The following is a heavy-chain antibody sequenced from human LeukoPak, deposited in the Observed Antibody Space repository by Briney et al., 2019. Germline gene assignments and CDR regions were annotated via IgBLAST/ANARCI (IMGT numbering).Heavy chain of an antibody. J-gene: IGHJ6*04. CDR3: ARGGCLLWFGELMDV. CDR2: ISHSGST. Sequence: SETLSLTCAVYGGSFSGYYWSWIRQPPGKGLEWIGEISHSGSTNYNPSLKSRVTISVDTSKNQFSLKLSSVTAADTAVYYCARGGCLLWFGELMDVWGKGTTVTVSS. V-gene: IGHV4-34*01. CDR1: GGSFSGYY. D-gene: IGHD3-10*01.